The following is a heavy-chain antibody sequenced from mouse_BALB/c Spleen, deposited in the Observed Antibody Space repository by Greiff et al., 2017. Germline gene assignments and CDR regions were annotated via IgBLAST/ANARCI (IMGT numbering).Heavy chain of an antibody. CDR3: TRGDYYGKGAMDY. Sequence: VQLQESGAELARPGASVKLSCKASGYTFTSYWMQWVKQRPGQGLEWIGAIYPGDGDTRYTQKFKGKATLTADKSSSTAYMQLSSLASEDSAVYYCTRGDYYGKGAMDYWGQGTSVTVSS. CDR2: IYPGDGDT. CDR1: GYTFTSYW. D-gene: IGHD1-1*01. V-gene: IGHV1-87*01. J-gene: IGHJ4*01.